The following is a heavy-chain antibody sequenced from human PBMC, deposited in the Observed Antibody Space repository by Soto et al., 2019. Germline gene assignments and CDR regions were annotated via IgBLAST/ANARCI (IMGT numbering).Heavy chain of an antibody. V-gene: IGHV1-46*01. CDR1: GYTFTSYC. J-gene: IGHJ3*02. Sequence: GASVKVSCKASGYTFTSYCMHWVRQAPGQGLEWMGIINPSGGSTSYAQKFQGRVTMTRDTSTSTVYMEPSSLRSEDTAVYYCARDRNYYDSHDAFDIWGQGTMVTVSS. CDR3: ARDRNYYDSHDAFDI. D-gene: IGHD3-22*01. CDR2: INPSGGST.